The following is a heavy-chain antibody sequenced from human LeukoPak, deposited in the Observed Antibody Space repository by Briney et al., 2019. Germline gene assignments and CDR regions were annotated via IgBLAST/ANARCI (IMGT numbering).Heavy chain of an antibody. D-gene: IGHD3-22*01. CDR1: GFTFSSYA. Sequence: GGSLRLSCVVSGFTFSSYAMNWVRQAPGKGLEWVSYISSSSSTIYYADSVKGRFTISRDNAKNSLYLQMNSLGDEDTAVYYCARDLGYYDSSGYYLDAFDIWGQGTMVTVSS. CDR3: ARDLGYYDSSGYYLDAFDI. J-gene: IGHJ3*02. V-gene: IGHV3-48*02. CDR2: ISSSSSTI.